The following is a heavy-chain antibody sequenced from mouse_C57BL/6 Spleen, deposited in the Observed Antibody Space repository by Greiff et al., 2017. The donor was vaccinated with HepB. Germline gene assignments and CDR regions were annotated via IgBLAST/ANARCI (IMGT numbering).Heavy chain of an antibody. CDR1: GFTFSDYY. D-gene: IGHD1-1*01. CDR2: ISNGGGST. J-gene: IGHJ1*03. CDR3: ARLDGSSYWYFDV. Sequence: EVQGVESGGGLVQPGGSLKLSCAASGFTFSDYYMYWVRQTPEKRLEWVAYISNGGGSTYYPDTVKGRFTISRDNAKNTLYLQMSRLKSEDTAMYYCARLDGSSYWYFDVWGTGTTVTVSS. V-gene: IGHV5-12*01.